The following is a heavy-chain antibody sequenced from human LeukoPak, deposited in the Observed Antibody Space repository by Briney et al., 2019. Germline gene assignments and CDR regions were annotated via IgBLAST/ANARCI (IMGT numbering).Heavy chain of an antibody. Sequence: SQTLSLTCTVSGGSISSGGYYWSWIRQHPGKGLEWIGYIYYSGSTYYNPSLKSRVTISVDTSKNQFSLKLSSVTAADTAVYYCAEGGGSNTAFFDPWGQGTLVTVSS. CDR2: IYYSGST. J-gene: IGHJ5*02. CDR1: GGSISSGGYY. CDR3: AEGGGSNTAFFDP. D-gene: IGHD1-26*01. V-gene: IGHV4-31*03.